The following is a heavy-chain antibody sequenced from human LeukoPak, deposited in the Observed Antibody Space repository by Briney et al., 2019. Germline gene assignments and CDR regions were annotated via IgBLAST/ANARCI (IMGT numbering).Heavy chain of an antibody. D-gene: IGHD3-22*01. Sequence: TGGSLRLSCAASGFTFSSYDMHWVHQATGKGLEWVSAIGTAGDTYYPGSVKGRFTISRENAKNSLYLQMNSLRAGDTAVYYCARGLGNYYDSSGYYYGPFDYWGQGTLVTVSS. CDR1: GFTFSSYD. J-gene: IGHJ4*02. CDR2: IGTAGDT. CDR3: ARGLGNYYDSSGYYYGPFDY. V-gene: IGHV3-13*01.